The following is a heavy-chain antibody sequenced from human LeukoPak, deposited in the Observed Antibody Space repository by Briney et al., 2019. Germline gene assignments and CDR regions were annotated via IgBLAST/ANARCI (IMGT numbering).Heavy chain of an antibody. Sequence: GASVKVSCKASGYTFTGYYMHWVRQAPGQGLEWMGWINPNSGGTNYAQKFQGRVTMTRDTSISTAYMELSRLRSDDTAVYYCARGKWFGELSYYYYYYGMDVWGQGTTVTVSS. V-gene: IGHV1-2*02. D-gene: IGHD3-10*01. CDR2: INPNSGGT. CDR1: GYTFTGYY. J-gene: IGHJ6*02. CDR3: ARGKWFGELSYYYYYYGMDV.